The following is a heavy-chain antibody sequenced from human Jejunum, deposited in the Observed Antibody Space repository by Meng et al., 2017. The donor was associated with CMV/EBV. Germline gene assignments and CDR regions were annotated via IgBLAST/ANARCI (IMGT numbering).Heavy chain of an antibody. CDR3: ATADEYAIKY. J-gene: IGHJ4*02. CDR1: GGSFSAYT. V-gene: IGHV4-34*01. CDR2: IDHLRRT. D-gene: IGHD5-12*01. Sequence: QVQLQECGAGRLKPSETLSLTCTLYGGSFSAYTWSWIRQAPGKGLEWIAEIDHLRRTNFNPSLKSRVSISRDTSRDQFSLRLNSVTAADTAVYYCATADEYAIKYWGQGTLVTVSS.